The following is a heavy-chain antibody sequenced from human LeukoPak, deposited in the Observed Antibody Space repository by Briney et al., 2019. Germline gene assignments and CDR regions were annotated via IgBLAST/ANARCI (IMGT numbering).Heavy chain of an antibody. CDR3: ARGSTSDWPLDH. CDR2: TDADNGDT. Sequence: ASVKVSCKASGYTFSGYAIHWVRQAPGQRFEWMGWTDADNGDTRYSQKFQGRVTITRDTSASTVYMELSSLRSEDTAVYYCARGSTSDWPLDHWGQETLVTISS. D-gene: IGHD6-19*01. V-gene: IGHV1-3*01. J-gene: IGHJ4*02. CDR1: GYTFSGYA.